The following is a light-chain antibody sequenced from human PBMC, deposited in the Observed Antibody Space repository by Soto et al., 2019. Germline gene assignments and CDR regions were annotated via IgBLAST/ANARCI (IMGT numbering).Light chain of an antibody. Sequence: EIVLTQSPATLSLSPGERATLSCRASQSVGSSLAWYQQNPGQAPRLFIYDASNRATGIPARFSGSGSGTDFTLTISSLEPEDFAVYYCQQRSNWPWTFGQGTKVDI. V-gene: IGKV3-11*01. CDR1: QSVGSS. J-gene: IGKJ1*01. CDR2: DAS. CDR3: QQRSNWPWT.